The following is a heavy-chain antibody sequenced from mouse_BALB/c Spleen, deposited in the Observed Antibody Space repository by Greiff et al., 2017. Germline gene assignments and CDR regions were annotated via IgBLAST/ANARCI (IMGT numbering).Heavy chain of an antibody. CDR2: ISYDGSN. V-gene: IGHV3-6*02. CDR1: GYSITSGYY. J-gene: IGHJ2*01. CDR3: AMGGNWNYFDY. D-gene: IGHD1-1*01. Sequence: EVKLQESGPGLVKPSQSLSLTCSVTGYSITSGYYWNWIRQFPGNKLEWMGYISYDGSNNYNPSLKNRISITRDTSKNQFFLKLNSVTTEDTATYYCAMGGNWNYFDYWGQGTTLTVSS.